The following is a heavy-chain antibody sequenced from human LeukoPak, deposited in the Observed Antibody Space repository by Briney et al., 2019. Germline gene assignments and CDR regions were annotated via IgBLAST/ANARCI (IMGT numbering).Heavy chain of an antibody. Sequence: GGSLRLSCAASGFTFSSYAMHWVRQAPGKGLEWVAFIRYDGSNKYYADSVKGRFTISRDNSKNTLYLQMNSLRAEDTAVYYCAIVLADYDAFDIWGQGTMVTVSS. J-gene: IGHJ3*02. CDR2: IRYDGSNK. D-gene: IGHD3-3*01. CDR1: GFTFSSYA. CDR3: AIVLADYDAFDI. V-gene: IGHV3-30*02.